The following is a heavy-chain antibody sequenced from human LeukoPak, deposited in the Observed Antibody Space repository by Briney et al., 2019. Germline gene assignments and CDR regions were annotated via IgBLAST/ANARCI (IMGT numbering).Heavy chain of an antibody. Sequence: PSETLSLTCAVSGYSISSSYYWGWIRQPPGKGLEWIGSIYHSGSTYYNPSLKSRVTILVDTSKNQFSLKLSFVTAADTAVYYCARHGAGDCSSSSCYRIDAFNIWGQGTMVTVSS. J-gene: IGHJ3*02. CDR2: IYHSGST. V-gene: IGHV4-38-2*01. D-gene: IGHD2-2*01. CDR1: GYSISSSYY. CDR3: ARHGAGDCSSSSCYRIDAFNI.